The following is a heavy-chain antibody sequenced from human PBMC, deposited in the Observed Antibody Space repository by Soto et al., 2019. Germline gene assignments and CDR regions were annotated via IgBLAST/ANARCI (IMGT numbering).Heavy chain of an antibody. D-gene: IGHD6-6*01. J-gene: IGHJ5*02. CDR2: IYYSGST. CDR1: GGSISSYY. V-gene: IGHV4-59*01. Sequence: QVQLQESGPGLVKPSETLSLTCTVSGGSISSYYWSWIRQPPGKGLEWIGYIYYSGSTNYNPSLKSRVTTSVDPSKNQFSLKLSSVTAADTAVYYCARERIAARPGWFDPWGQGTLVTVSS. CDR3: ARERIAARPGWFDP.